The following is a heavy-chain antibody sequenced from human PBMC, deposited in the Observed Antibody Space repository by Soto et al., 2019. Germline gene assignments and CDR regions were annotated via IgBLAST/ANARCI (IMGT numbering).Heavy chain of an antibody. D-gene: IGHD2-21*02. CDR3: ATRNPYCGGDCLPAYYGMDV. V-gene: IGHV1-3*01. CDR1: GYTFTSYA. J-gene: IGHJ6*02. Sequence: ASVKVSCKASGYTFTSYAMHWVRQAPGQRLEWMGWINAGNGNRKYSQKFQGRVTMTEDTSTDTAYMELSSLRSEDTAVYYCATRNPYCGGDCLPAYYGMDVWGQGTTVTVSS. CDR2: INAGNGNR.